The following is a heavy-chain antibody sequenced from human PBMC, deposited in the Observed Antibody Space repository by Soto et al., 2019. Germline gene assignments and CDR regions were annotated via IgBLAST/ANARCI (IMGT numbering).Heavy chain of an antibody. D-gene: IGHD1-26*01. V-gene: IGHV3-30*18. CDR2: ISYDGSNK. CDR3: AKSISPSGNLYYYYYGMDV. J-gene: IGHJ6*02. CDR1: GFTFSSYG. Sequence: QVQLEESGGGVVQPGRSLRLSCAASGFTFSSYGMHWVRQAPGKGLEWVALISYDGSNKYYVDSVKGRFTISRDNSRNTLYLQMNSLRVEDTAVYYCAKSISPSGNLYYYYYGMDVWGQGTTVTVSS.